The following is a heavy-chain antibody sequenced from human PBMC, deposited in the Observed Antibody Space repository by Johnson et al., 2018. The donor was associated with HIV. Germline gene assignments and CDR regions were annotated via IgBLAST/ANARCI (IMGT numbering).Heavy chain of an antibody. CDR1: GFTFDDYG. Sequence: VQLVESGRGVVRPGGSLRLSCAASGFTFDDYGMSWVRQAPGQGLEWVSGINWNGGSTGYADSLKGRFTISRDNAKNFLYLQMNSLRAEDTALYYCARARYSNTWDDAFDIWGQGTMVTVSS. CDR2: INWNGGST. J-gene: IGHJ3*02. CDR3: ARARYSNTWDDAFDI. D-gene: IGHD6-13*01. V-gene: IGHV3-20*04.